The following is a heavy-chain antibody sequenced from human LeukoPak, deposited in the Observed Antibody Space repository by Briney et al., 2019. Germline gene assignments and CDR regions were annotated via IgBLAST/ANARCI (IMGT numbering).Heavy chain of an antibody. CDR3: ARDVYYDSSGRYDY. D-gene: IGHD3-22*01. CDR2: INPSGGST. V-gene: IGHV1-46*01. J-gene: IGHJ4*02. CDR1: GYTFTIYY. Sequence: ASVKVSCKASGYTFTIYYIHWVRQAPGQGLEWMGLINPSGGSTNYAQKLQGRVTMTTDTSTSTAYMELRSLRSDDTAVYYCARDVYYDSSGRYDYWGQGTLVTVSS.